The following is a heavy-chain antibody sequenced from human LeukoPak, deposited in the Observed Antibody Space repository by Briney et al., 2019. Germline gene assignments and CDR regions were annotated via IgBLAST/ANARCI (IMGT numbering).Heavy chain of an antibody. CDR3: AREIVSSTCFDY. D-gene: IGHD2-2*01. V-gene: IGHV3-21*01. CDR2: ISSSSGYI. J-gene: IGHJ4*02. Sequence: NPGGSLRLSCAASGFASSRYSMNWVRQAPGKGLEWVSSISSSSGYIYYADSVKGRFTISRDNAKNSLYLQMNSLRAEDTAAYYCAREIVSSTCFDYWGQGALVTVSS. CDR1: GFASSRYS.